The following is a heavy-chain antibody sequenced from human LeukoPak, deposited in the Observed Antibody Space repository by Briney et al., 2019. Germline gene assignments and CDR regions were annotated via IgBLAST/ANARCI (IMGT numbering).Heavy chain of an antibody. J-gene: IGHJ4*02. V-gene: IGHV4-59*08. D-gene: IGHD6-13*01. CDR2: IYYSGST. Sequence: SETLSLTCTVSGGSISSYYWSCIRQPPGKGLEWIGYIYYSGSTNYNPSLKSRVTISVDTSKNQFSLKLSSVTAADTAVYYCARGRATAAGLNFDYWGQGTLVTVSS. CDR3: ARGRATAAGLNFDY. CDR1: GGSISSYY.